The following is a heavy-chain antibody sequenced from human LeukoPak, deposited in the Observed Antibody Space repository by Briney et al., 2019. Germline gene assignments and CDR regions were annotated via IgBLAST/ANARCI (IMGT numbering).Heavy chain of an antibody. Sequence: GASVKVSCKASGGTFSSYAISWVRQAPGQGLEWMGGIIPIFGTANYAQEFQGRVTINTDESTSTAYIELSSLRSEDTAVYYCASLGGYCSGGSCYGVDYWGQGTLVTVSS. CDR3: ASLGGYCSGGSCYGVDY. CDR1: GGTFSSYA. J-gene: IGHJ4*02. CDR2: IIPIFGTA. V-gene: IGHV1-69*05. D-gene: IGHD2-15*01.